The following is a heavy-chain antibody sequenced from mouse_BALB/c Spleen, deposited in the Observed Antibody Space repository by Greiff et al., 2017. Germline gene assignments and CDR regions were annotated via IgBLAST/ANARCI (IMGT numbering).Heavy chain of an antibody. CDR2: ISSGGGST. J-gene: IGHJ2*01. D-gene: IGHD2-4*01. CDR1: GFAFSSYD. V-gene: IGHV5-12-1*01. Sequence: EVMLVESGGGLVKPGGSLKLSCAASGFAFSSYDMSWVRQTPEKRLEWVAYISSGGGSTYYPDTVKGRFTISRDNAKNTLYLQMSSLKSEDTAMYYCARQGYDYYFDYWGQGTTLTVSS. CDR3: ARQGYDYYFDY.